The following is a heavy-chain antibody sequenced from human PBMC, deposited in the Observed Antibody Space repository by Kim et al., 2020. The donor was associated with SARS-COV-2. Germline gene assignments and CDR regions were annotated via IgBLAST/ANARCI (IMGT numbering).Heavy chain of an antibody. V-gene: IGHV4-39*01. J-gene: IGHJ3*02. Sequence: SETLSLTCTVSGGSISSSSYYWGWIRQPPGKGLEWIGSIYYSGSTYYNPSLKSRVTISVDTSKNQFSLKLSSVTAADTAVYYCARAHYDFWSGYYPHDAFDIWGQGTMVTVSS. D-gene: IGHD3-3*01. CDR1: GGSISSSSYY. CDR2: IYYSGST. CDR3: ARAHYDFWSGYYPHDAFDI.